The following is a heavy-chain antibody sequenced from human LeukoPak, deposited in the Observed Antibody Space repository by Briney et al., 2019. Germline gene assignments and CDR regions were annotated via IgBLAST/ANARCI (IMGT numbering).Heavy chain of an antibody. D-gene: IGHD5-18*01. CDR2: IKQDGSEK. CDR3: ARIDYSYGRGAHSYYFHY. CDR1: GFTFSSYW. Sequence: GGSLRLSCAASGFTFSSYWMSWVRQAPGKGLEWVANIKQDGSEKYYVDSVKGRFTISRDNAKNSLYLQMNSLRAEDTAVYYCARIDYSYGRGAHSYYFHYWGQGTLVTVSS. J-gene: IGHJ4*02. V-gene: IGHV3-7*01.